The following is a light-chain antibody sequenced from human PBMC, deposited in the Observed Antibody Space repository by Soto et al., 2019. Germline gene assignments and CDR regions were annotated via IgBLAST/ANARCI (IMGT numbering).Light chain of an antibody. J-gene: IGKJ4*01. CDR2: TIS. CDR1: QSITRSY. V-gene: IGKV3-20*01. CDR3: QHYCGSPPALT. Sequence: EIVLTQSPGILSLSPGESASLSCRASQSITRSYLAWYQQKPGQAPRLLIDTISVRATGIPDRFSGSGSGTDFTLTISRLEPEDFAVYYCQHYCGSPPALTFGGGTKVEI.